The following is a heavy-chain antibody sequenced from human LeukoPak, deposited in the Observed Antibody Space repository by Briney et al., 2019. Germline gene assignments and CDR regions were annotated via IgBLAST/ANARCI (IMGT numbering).Heavy chain of an antibody. CDR3: AREDGIVGATSAFDI. V-gene: IGHV3-21*01. CDR2: INGRSNYI. Sequence: GGSLRLSCAASGFTFSTYTMNWVRQAPGKGLEWVSSINGRSNYIYYADSVKGRFTISRDNTKNSLYLQMNSLRAEDTAVYYCAREDGIVGATSAFDIWGQGTMVTVSS. D-gene: IGHD1-26*01. CDR1: GFTFSTYT. J-gene: IGHJ3*02.